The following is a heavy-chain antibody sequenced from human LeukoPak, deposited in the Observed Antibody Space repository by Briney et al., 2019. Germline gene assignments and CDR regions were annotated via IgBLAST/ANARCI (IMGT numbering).Heavy chain of an antibody. CDR2: IYYSGST. J-gene: IGHJ4*02. V-gene: IGHV4-59*01. CDR3: ARGGSSSVRIDY. D-gene: IGHD6-6*01. Sequence: SETLSLTCTVSGGSISSYYWSWIRQPPGKGLEWIGYIYYSGSTNYNPSLKSRVTISVDTSKNQFSLKLSSVTAADTAVYYCARGGSSSVRIDYWGQGTLVTVSS. CDR1: GGSISSYY.